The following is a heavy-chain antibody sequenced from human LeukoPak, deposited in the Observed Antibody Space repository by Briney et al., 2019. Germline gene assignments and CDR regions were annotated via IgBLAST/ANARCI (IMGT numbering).Heavy chain of an antibody. CDR1: GFTFSSYS. V-gene: IGHV3-21*01. CDR3: AREDIVGALS. D-gene: IGHD1-26*01. Sequence: GGSLRLSCAASGFTFSSYSMNWVRQAPGKGLEWVSSISGSSSYIYYADSVKGRFTISRDNAKNSLYPQMNSLRAEDTAVYYCAREDIVGALSWGQGTLVTVSS. J-gene: IGHJ4*02. CDR2: ISGSSSYI.